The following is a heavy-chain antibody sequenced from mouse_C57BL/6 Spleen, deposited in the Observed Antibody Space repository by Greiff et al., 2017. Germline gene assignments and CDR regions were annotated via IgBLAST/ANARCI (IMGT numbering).Heavy chain of an antibody. D-gene: IGHD2-4*01. J-gene: IGHJ4*01. Sequence: VQLQQSGPELVKPGASVKISCKASGYSFTGYYMNWVKQSPEKSLEWIGEINPSTGGTTYNQKFKAKATLTVDKSSSPAYMQPKSLTSEDSAVYYCARSVIYDEYDSLYYYAMDYWGQGTSVTVSS. CDR2: INPSTGGT. CDR3: ARSVIYDEYDSLYYYAMDY. V-gene: IGHV1-42*01. CDR1: GYSFTGYY.